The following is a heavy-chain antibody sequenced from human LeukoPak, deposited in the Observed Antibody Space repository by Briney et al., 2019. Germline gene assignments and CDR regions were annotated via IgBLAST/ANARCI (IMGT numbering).Heavy chain of an antibody. D-gene: IGHD3-9*01. Sequence: PGGSLRLSCAASGFTVSSNYMSWVRQAPGKGLEWVSVIYSGGSTYYADSVKGRFTISRDNSKNTLYLQMNSLRAEDTAVYYCAKVRTYYDILTGYVDYWGQGTLVTVSS. CDR3: AKVRTYYDILTGYVDY. V-gene: IGHV3-53*01. J-gene: IGHJ4*02. CDR2: IYSGGST. CDR1: GFTVSSNY.